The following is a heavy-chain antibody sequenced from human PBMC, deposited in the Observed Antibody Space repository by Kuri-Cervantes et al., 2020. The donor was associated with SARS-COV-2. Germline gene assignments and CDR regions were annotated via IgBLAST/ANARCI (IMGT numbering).Heavy chain of an antibody. Sequence: SQTLSLTCAVYGRSFSGYYWSWVRQPPGKGLEWIAEINHSGSTNYNPSLKSRVTISVDTSKNQFSLKLSSVTAADTAVYYCARGLEFWSGYPMYYYYGMDVWGQGTTVTVSS. CDR2: INHSGST. D-gene: IGHD3-3*01. CDR3: ARGLEFWSGYPMYYYYGMDV. CDR1: GRSFSGYY. J-gene: IGHJ6*02. V-gene: IGHV4-34*01.